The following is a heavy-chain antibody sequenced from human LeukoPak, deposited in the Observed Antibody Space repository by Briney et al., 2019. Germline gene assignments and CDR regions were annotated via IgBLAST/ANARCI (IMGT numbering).Heavy chain of an antibody. D-gene: IGHD3-3*01. CDR3: ARVAEWTHDAFDI. V-gene: IGHV4-38-2*02. Sequence: SETLSLTCTVSGDSISSDYYWGWIRQPPGKGLEWIGSIYYSGSTYYNPSLKSRVTISVDTSKNQFSLNLSSVTAADTAVYFCARVAEWTHDAFDIWGQGTMVTVSS. CDR1: GDSISSDYY. CDR2: IYYSGST. J-gene: IGHJ3*02.